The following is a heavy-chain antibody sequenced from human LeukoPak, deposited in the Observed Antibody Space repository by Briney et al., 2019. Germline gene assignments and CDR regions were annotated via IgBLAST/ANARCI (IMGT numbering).Heavy chain of an antibody. CDR3: AKGMVRGAIDY. J-gene: IGHJ4*02. CDR2: ISYDGSNK. Sequence: GGSLRPSCAASGFTFSSYGMHWVRQAPGKGLEWVAVISYDGSNKYYADSVKGRFTISRDNSKNTLYLQMNSLRAEDTAVYYCAKGMVRGAIDYWGQGTLVTVSS. D-gene: IGHD3-10*01. V-gene: IGHV3-30*18. CDR1: GFTFSSYG.